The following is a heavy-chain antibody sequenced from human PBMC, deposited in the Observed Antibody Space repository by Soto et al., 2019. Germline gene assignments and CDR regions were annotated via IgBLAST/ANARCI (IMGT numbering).Heavy chain of an antibody. V-gene: IGHV3-21*01. D-gene: IGHD3-22*01. Sequence: PGGSLRLSCAASGFTFSSYSMNWVRQASGKGLEWVSSISSSSSYIYYADSVKGRFTISRDNAKNSLYLQMNSLRAEDTAVYYCASYESCVHYYYDSSGYYPAWGQGTLVTVSS. CDR2: ISSSSSYI. CDR3: ASYESCVHYYYDSSGYYPA. CDR1: GFTFSSYS. J-gene: IGHJ5*02.